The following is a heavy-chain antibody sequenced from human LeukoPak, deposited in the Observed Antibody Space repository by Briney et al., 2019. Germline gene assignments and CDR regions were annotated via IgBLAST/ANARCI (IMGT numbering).Heavy chain of an antibody. CDR1: GGSISSSSYY. V-gene: IGHV4-39*01. CDR2: IYYSGST. J-gene: IGHJ1*01. D-gene: IGHD6-19*01. CDR3: ASAAVAGTSEYFQH. Sequence: SETLSLTCTVSGGSISSSSYYWGWIRQPPGRGLEWIGSIYYSGSTYYNPSLKSRVTISVDTSKNQFSLKLSSVTAADTAVYYCASAAVAGTSEYFQHWGQGTLVTVSS.